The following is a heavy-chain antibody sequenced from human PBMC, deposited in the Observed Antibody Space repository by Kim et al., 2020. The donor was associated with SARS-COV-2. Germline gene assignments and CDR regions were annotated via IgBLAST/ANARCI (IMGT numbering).Heavy chain of an antibody. V-gene: IGHV4-34*01. CDR3: ARGRRGYSYPPDY. Sequence: YNPTLKGRVTISVDTSKNQFSLKLSSVTAADTAVYYCARGRRGYSYPPDYWGQGTLVTVSS. J-gene: IGHJ4*02. D-gene: IGHD5-18*01.